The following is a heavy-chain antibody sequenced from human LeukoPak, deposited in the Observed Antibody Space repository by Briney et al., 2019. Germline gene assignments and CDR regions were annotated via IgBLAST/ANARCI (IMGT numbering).Heavy chain of an antibody. CDR2: IKSKTDGGTT. J-gene: IGHJ4*02. V-gene: IGHV3-15*01. CDR3: TRVGATPAY. Sequence: GGSLRLSCAASGFTLSNAWKSWVGQAPGKGLEWDGRIKSKTDGGTTDYAAPVKGRFTISKDDSKNTLYMQMNRLKTARTALYYCTRVGATPAYWGQGTLVTVSS. CDR1: GFTLSNAW. D-gene: IGHD1-26*01.